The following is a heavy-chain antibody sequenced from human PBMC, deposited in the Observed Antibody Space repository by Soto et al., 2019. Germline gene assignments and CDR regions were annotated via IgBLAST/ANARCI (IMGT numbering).Heavy chain of an antibody. D-gene: IGHD6-19*01. CDR1: GFTFSRYG. J-gene: IGHJ4*02. CDR3: AKETIAVGGPNYFDY. CDR2: VSHDGLAQ. Sequence: QVQLVESGGGVVQPGRSLRLLCEGSGFTFSRYGMHWVRQAPGMGLEWVAVVSHDGLAQYYGDSVKGRFTISRDNSQNTLYLQMYNLRTEDTAIYYCAKETIAVGGPNYFDYWRQGTLVTVSS. V-gene: IGHV3-30*18.